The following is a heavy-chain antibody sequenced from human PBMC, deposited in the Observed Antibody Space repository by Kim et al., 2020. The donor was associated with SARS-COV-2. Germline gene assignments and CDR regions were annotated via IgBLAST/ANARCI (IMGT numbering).Heavy chain of an antibody. J-gene: IGHJ4*02. Sequence: GGSLRLSCAASGFTFSSYAMSWVRQAPGKGLEWVSAISGSGGSTYYEDSVKGRFTISRDNSKKTLYLQMNSLRAEDTAVYYCAKEGDYYDSSGYLDYWGQGTLVTVSS. CDR2: ISGSGGST. D-gene: IGHD3-22*01. V-gene: IGHV3-23*01. CDR1: GFTFSSYA. CDR3: AKEGDYYDSSGYLDY.